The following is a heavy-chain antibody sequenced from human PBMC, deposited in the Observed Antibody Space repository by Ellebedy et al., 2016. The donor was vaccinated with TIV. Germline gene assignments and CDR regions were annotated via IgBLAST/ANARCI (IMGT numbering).Heavy chain of an antibody. CDR1: GGSISSYY. V-gene: IGHV4-59*01. D-gene: IGHD3-22*01. Sequence: SETLSLTCTVSGGSISSYYWSWIRQPPGKGLEWIGYVSYSGITDYNPSLKSRVTISVDTSKDQFSLKLSSVTAADTAVYYCARDTSKREDYDSLAGDFDLWGRGTLVTVSS. CDR3: ARDTSKREDYDSLAGDFDL. J-gene: IGHJ2*01. CDR2: VSYSGIT.